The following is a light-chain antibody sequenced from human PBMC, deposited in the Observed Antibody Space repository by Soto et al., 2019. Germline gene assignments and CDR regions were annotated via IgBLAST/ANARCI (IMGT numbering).Light chain of an antibody. CDR3: SSYTSSSLPV. CDR2: EVS. CDR1: SSDVGGYNY. J-gene: IGLJ2*01. Sequence: QSALTQPASVSGSPGQSITISCTGTSSDVGGYNYVSWYQQHPGKAPKLMIYEVSNRPSGVSNRFSGSKSGNTASLTISGLQDEDEGDYYCSSYTSSSLPVFGGGTKLTVL. V-gene: IGLV2-14*01.